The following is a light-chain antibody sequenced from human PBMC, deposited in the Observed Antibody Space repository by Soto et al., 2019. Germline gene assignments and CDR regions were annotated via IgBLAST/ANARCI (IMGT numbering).Light chain of an antibody. CDR1: SSDVGSYNL. V-gene: IGLV2-23*01. CDR3: CSYAGSSTYV. Sequence: QSALTQPASVSGSPGQSITISCTGTSSDVGSYNLVSWYQQHPGKAPKFVMYEGSERPSGVSNRFSGSKAGNTASLTISGLQAEDEADYYCCSYAGSSTYVFGTGTKLTVL. CDR2: EGS. J-gene: IGLJ1*01.